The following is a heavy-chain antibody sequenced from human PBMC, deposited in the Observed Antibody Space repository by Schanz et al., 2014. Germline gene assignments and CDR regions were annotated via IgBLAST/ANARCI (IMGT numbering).Heavy chain of an antibody. Sequence: EVQLLESGGGLVQPGGSLRLSCAASGFTFASYAMYWVRQAPGKGLEWVSGISWNSYSLLYADSVQGRFTISRDNAKNSLYLQMNSLRHDDTAFYYCARAPGANASPYYFDYWGQGSLVTVSS. J-gene: IGHJ4*02. D-gene: IGHD2-8*01. CDR3: ARAPGANASPYYFDY. CDR1: GFTFASYA. V-gene: IGHV3-9*01. CDR2: ISWNSYSL.